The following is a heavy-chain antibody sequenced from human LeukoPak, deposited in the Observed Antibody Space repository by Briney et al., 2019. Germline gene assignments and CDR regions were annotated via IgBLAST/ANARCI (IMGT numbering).Heavy chain of an antibody. CDR2: MSANGDTT. D-gene: IGHD4-11*01. J-gene: IGHJ6*03. Sequence: GGSLRLSCAASGFTFYNYAMTWVRQAPGGGLEWVAAMSANGDTTYYADSARGRSTISRDNFTNTIYLEMNSLRAEDTAVYYCAKRSTQTTPSNYIYFYMDVWGKGTTVTVS. CDR1: GFTFYNYA. CDR3: AKRSTQTTPSNYIYFYMDV. V-gene: IGHV3-23*01.